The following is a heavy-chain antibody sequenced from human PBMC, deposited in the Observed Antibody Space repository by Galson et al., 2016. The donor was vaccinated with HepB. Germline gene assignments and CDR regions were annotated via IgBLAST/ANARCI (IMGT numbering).Heavy chain of an antibody. V-gene: IGHV4-34*01. Sequence: WTWVRQVPGKGLEWIGEINHSGGTKYNPSLKSRVTLSVDSSKNQFSLKLTSMTAADTAVYYCARVEVAATNWFDPWGQGTLVTVSS. J-gene: IGHJ5*02. D-gene: IGHD2-15*01. CDR3: ARVEVAATNWFDP. CDR2: INHSGGT.